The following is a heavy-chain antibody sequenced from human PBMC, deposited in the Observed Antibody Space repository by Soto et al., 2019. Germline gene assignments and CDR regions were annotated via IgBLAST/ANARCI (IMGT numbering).Heavy chain of an antibody. CDR2: INAGNGNT. CDR3: ARGPGGPDCPGDY. J-gene: IGHJ4*02. Sequence: QVQLVQSGAEVKKPGASVKVSCKASGYTFTSYAMHWVRQAPGQRLDWMGWINAGNGNTKYSQKFQARVTITRDTSASTAYMELISLRSEDTAVYYCARGPGGPDCPGDYWGQGTLVTVSS. D-gene: IGHD2-21*02. CDR1: GYTFTSYA. V-gene: IGHV1-3*01.